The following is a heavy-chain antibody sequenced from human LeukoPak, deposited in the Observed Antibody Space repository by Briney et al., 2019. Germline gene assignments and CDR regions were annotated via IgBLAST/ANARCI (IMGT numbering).Heavy chain of an antibody. V-gene: IGHV4-59*08. CDR2: IYYSGST. Sequence: SETLSLTCAVYGGSFSGYYWSWIRQPPGKGLEWIGYIYYSGSTNYNPSLKSRVTISVDTSKNQFSLKLSSVTAADTAVYYCARLVIYGDQPTYYYYYGMDVWGQGTTVTVSS. CDR3: ARLVIYGDQPTYYYYYGMDV. J-gene: IGHJ6*02. CDR1: GGSFSGYY. D-gene: IGHD4-17*01.